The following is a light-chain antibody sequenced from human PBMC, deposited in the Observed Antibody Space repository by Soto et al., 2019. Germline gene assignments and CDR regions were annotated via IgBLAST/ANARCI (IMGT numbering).Light chain of an antibody. Sequence: EIVLTQSPGTLSLSPGESGILSCRTSQTVNSPYLAWYQQKPGQAPRLLISGASTRATGIPDRFSGSGSGTDFTLTISSLQAEDVAVYYCQQYYSTPLTFGGGTKVEIK. J-gene: IGKJ4*01. CDR3: QQYYSTPLT. CDR2: GAS. CDR1: QTVNSPY. V-gene: IGKV3-20*01.